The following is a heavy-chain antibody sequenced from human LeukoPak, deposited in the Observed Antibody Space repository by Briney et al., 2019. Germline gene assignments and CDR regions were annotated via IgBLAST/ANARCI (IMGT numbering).Heavy chain of an antibody. D-gene: IGHD3-10*01. J-gene: IGHJ4*02. CDR2: ISTSGGST. Sequence: GGSLRLSCAASGYTFSSHAMSWVRQAPGKGLEWVSAISTSGGSTYYADSVKGRFTISRDNSRNTLYLQMNSLRAEDTAIYYCALRGGQPDPFDYWDQGTLVTVSP. V-gene: IGHV3-23*01. CDR3: ALRGGQPDPFDY. CDR1: GYTFSSHA.